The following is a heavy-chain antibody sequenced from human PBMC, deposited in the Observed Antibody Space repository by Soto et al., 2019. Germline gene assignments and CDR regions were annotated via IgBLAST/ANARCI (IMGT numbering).Heavy chain of an antibody. D-gene: IGHD3-10*01. CDR2: ISYDGSNK. V-gene: IGHV3-30*18. CDR1: GFTFSSYG. CDR3: AKDWGGGAILPHWFDP. Sequence: QVQLVETGGGVVQPGRSLRLSCAASGFTFSSYGMHWVRQAPGKGLEWVAVISYDGSNKYYADSVKGRFTISRDNSKNTLYLQMNSLRAEDTAVYYCAKDWGGGAILPHWFDPWGQGTLVTVSS. J-gene: IGHJ5*02.